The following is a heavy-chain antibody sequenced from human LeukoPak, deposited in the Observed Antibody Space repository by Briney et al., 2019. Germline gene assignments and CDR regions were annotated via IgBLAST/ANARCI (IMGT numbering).Heavy chain of an antibody. J-gene: IGHJ5*02. CDR3: ATLRAGYCTGGSCSNWFDP. CDR1: GYTLTELS. CDR2: FDPEDGET. Sequence: ASVKVSCKVSGYTLTELSMHWVRQAPGKGLEWMGGFDPEDGETIYAQKFQGRVTMTEDTSTDTAYMELSSLRSEDTAVYYCATLRAGYCTGGSCSNWFDPWGQGTLVIVSS. D-gene: IGHD2-15*01. V-gene: IGHV1-24*01.